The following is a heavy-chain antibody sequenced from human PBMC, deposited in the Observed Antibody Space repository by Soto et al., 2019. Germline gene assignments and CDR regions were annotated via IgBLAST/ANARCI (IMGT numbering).Heavy chain of an antibody. Sequence: PGGSLRLSCAASGFTFSSYDMHWVRQATGKGLEWVSAIGTAGDTYYPGSVKGRFTISRENAKNSLYLQMNSLRAGDTAVYYCARSPTTVTTGPWFDPWGQGTLVTVSS. CDR2: IGTAGDT. D-gene: IGHD4-4*01. J-gene: IGHJ5*02. CDR1: GFTFSSYD. CDR3: ARSPTTVTTGPWFDP. V-gene: IGHV3-13*01.